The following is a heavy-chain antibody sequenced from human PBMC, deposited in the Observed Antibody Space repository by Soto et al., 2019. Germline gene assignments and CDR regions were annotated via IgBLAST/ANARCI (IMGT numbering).Heavy chain of an antibody. D-gene: IGHD6-13*01. V-gene: IGHV4-34*01. CDR1: GGSFSGYY. Sequence: PSETLSLTCAVYGGSFSGYYWSWIRQPPGKGLEWIGEINHSGSTNYNPSLKSRVTISVDTSKNQFSLKLSSVTAADTAVYYCAREFYSSSWYLGEWFGPGEWFDPWGQGTLVTVSS. CDR2: INHSGST. J-gene: IGHJ5*02. CDR3: AREFYSSSWYLGEWFGPGEWFDP.